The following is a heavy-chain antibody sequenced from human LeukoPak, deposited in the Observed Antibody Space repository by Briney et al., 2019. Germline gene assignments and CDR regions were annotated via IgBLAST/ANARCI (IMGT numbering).Heavy chain of an antibody. Sequence: PSETLSLTCTVSGGSISYYYWSWIRQPAGKGLEWIGRGRMYTTVSTNYNPSLKSRVTMSVDTSKSQFSLKLSSVTAADTAVYYCARNYYDILTGYYTLGSGFDPWGQGTLVTVSS. J-gene: IGHJ5*02. V-gene: IGHV4-4*07. CDR3: ARNYYDILTGYYTLGSGFDP. CDR2: GRMYTTVST. D-gene: IGHD3-9*01. CDR1: GGSISYYY.